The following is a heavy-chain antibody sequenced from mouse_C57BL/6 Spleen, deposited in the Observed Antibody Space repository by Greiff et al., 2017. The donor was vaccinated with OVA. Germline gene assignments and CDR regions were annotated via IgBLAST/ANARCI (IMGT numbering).Heavy chain of an antibody. CDR2: FYPGSGSI. CDR1: GYTFTEYT. Sequence: QVHVKQSGAELVKPGASVKLSCKASGYTFTEYTIHWVKQRSGQGLEWIGWFYPGSGSIKYNEKFKDKATLTADKSSSTVYMELSRLTSEDSAVYFCARHGGYDGYHYYAMDYWGQGTSVTVSS. CDR3: ARHGGYDGYHYYAMDY. J-gene: IGHJ4*01. D-gene: IGHD2-3*01. V-gene: IGHV1-62-2*01.